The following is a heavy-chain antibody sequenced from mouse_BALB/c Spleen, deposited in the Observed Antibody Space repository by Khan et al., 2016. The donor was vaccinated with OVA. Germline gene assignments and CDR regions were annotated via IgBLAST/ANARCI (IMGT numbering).Heavy chain of an antibody. Sequence: QIQLVQSGPELKKPGETVKISCKASGYTFTNYGMNWVKQAPGKGLKWMGWINTYTGEPTYADDFKGRFAFSLETSASTAYLQINNLKDEDAATYFCAREVGYRYDMDYWGQGTSVTVSS. V-gene: IGHV9-3-1*01. J-gene: IGHJ4*01. CDR2: INTYTGEP. CDR3: AREVGYRYDMDY. CDR1: GYTFTNYG. D-gene: IGHD1-2*01.